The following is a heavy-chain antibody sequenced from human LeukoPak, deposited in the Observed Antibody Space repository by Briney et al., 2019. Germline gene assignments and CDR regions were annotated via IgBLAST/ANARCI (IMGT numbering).Heavy chain of an antibody. CDR3: AKDLMVTKGLAYYHYVMDV. V-gene: IGHV3-43*01. CDR2: ITWNGGIT. J-gene: IGHJ6*02. D-gene: IGHD2-21*02. CDR1: GFTFDDYG. Sequence: GGSLRLSCAASGFTFDDYGMHWVRQAPGKGLEWVSLITWNGGITYYADSVKGRFIISRDNSKNSLYLQMNSLRTEDTALYYCAKDLMVTKGLAYYHYVMDVWGQGTTVTVSS.